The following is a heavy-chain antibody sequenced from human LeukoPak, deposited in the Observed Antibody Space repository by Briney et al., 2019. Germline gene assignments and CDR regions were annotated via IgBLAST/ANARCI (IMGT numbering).Heavy chain of an antibody. CDR3: AKDLDGYNVLFDY. Sequence: GGSLRLSCAASGFTFSSYAMSWVRQAPGKGLEWVSAISGSGGSTYYADSVKGRFTISRDNSKNTLYLQMNSLRAEDTAVYYRAKDLDGYNVLFDYWGQGTLVTISS. D-gene: IGHD5-24*01. J-gene: IGHJ4*02. CDR1: GFTFSSYA. V-gene: IGHV3-23*01. CDR2: ISGSGGST.